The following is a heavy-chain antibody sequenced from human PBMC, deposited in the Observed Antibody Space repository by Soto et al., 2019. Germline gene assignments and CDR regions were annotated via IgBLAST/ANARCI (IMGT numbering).Heavy chain of an antibody. J-gene: IGHJ6*03. Sequence: EVQVLESGGGLVQPGGSLRLSCAASGFTFSSYAMNWVRQAPGKGRGWVSTIGGSGGSTYYADSVRGRFTISRDNSKNTLYLQMNNLRAEDTAVYYCAKGSQQLARRLWDYYYYMDVWGKGTTVTVSS. CDR1: GFTFSSYA. CDR2: IGGSGGST. CDR3: AKGSQQLARRLWDYYYYMDV. D-gene: IGHD6-13*01. V-gene: IGHV3-23*01.